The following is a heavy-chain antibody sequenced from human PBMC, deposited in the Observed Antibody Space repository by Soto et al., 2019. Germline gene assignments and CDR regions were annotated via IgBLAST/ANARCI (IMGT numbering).Heavy chain of an antibody. J-gene: IGHJ5*02. D-gene: IGHD6-19*01. CDR3: ARDRGLAVAGTGGGWFDL. CDR2: TYYRSKWYN. Sequence: PSPTLSLTCAISGGRVSSNSAAWNWIRQSPSRGLEWLGRTYYRSKWYNDYAVSVKSRITINPDTSKNQFSLQLNSVTPEDTAVYYCARDRGLAVAGTGGGWFDLWGQGTLVTVSS. V-gene: IGHV6-1*01. CDR1: GGRVSSNSAA.